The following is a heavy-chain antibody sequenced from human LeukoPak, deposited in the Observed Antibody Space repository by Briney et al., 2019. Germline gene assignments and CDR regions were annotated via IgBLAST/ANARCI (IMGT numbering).Heavy chain of an antibody. CDR3: AGAGIAAAGLDY. CDR2: IYYSGST. V-gene: IGHV4-59*08. CDR1: GGSISSYY. Sequence: SETLSLTCTVSGGSISSYYWSWIRQPPGKGLEWIGYIYYSGSTNYNPSLKSRVTISVDTSKNQFSLKLSSVTAADTAVYYCAGAGIAAAGLDYWGQGTLVTVSS. D-gene: IGHD6-13*01. J-gene: IGHJ4*02.